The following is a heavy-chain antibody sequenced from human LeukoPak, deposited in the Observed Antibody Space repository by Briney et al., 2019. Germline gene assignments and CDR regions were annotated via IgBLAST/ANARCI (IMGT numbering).Heavy chain of an antibody. V-gene: IGHV3-23*01. Sequence: GGSLRLSCAASGFTFRSYVLTWVRQAPGKGLEWVSAISGSGGSTYYADSVKGRFTISRDDSKNTLYLQMNSLRAEDTAVYYCARPQWLAWAALDYWGQGTLVTVPS. CDR3: ARPQWLAWAALDY. CDR2: ISGSGGST. CDR1: GFTFRSYV. J-gene: IGHJ4*02. D-gene: IGHD6-19*01.